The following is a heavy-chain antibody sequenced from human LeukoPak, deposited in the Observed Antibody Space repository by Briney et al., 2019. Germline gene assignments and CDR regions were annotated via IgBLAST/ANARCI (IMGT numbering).Heavy chain of an antibody. CDR3: AKAITMIVVVNHLFDY. J-gene: IGHJ4*02. CDR1: GFTFSSYA. CDR2: ISGSGGST. V-gene: IGHV3-23*01. Sequence: GGSLRLSCAASGFTFSSYAMSWVRQAPGKGLEWVSAISGSGGSTYYADSVKGRFTISRDNSKNTLYLQMNSLRAEDTAVYYCAKAITMIVVVNHLFDYWGQGTLVTVSS. D-gene: IGHD3-22*01.